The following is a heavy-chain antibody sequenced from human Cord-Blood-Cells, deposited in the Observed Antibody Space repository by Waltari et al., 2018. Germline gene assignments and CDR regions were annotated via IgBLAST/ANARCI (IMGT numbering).Heavy chain of an antibody. CDR1: VRSFCGYF. V-gene: IGHV4-34*01. CDR2: INHSGST. D-gene: IGHD3-3*01. J-gene: IGHJ3*02. CDR3: ARALFDFWSGYGAFDI. Sequence: QVQLNPCGAGLFKHAATLSHNWAAYVRSFCGYFWSCIRHPPGQGLEWLGEINHSGSTNYNPSLKSRVTISVDTSKNQFSLKLSSVTAADTAVYYCARALFDFWSGYGAFDIWGQGTMVTVSS.